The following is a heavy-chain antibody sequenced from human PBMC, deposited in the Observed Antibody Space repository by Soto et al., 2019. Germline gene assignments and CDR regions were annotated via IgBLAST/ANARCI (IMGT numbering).Heavy chain of an antibody. CDR1: GFSFSSYW. CDR3: TREDHSVYNY. CDR2: IKQDGGEK. J-gene: IGHJ4*02. Sequence: GGSLRLSCAASGFSFSSYWMSWVRQAPGKGLEWVANIKQDGGEKYYVDSVKGRFTISKDNVKNSLYLQMNSLRAEDTAVYYCTREDHSVYNYWGQGTPVTVSS. D-gene: IGHD4-4*01. V-gene: IGHV3-7*04.